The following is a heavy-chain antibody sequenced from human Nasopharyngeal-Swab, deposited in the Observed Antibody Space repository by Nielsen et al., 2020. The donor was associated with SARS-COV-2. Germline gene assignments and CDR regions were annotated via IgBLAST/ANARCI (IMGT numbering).Heavy chain of an antibody. CDR2: ISWNSGSI. CDR1: GFTFDDYA. D-gene: IGHD4-17*01. CDR3: ARDDFGDYYEKIDS. Sequence: SLKISCAASGFTFDDYAMHWVRQAPGKGLEWVSGISWNSGSIGYADSVKGRFTISRDNAKNSLYLQMSSLRAEDTAVYYCARDDFGDYYEKIDSWGQGTLVTVSS. V-gene: IGHV3-9*01. J-gene: IGHJ4*02.